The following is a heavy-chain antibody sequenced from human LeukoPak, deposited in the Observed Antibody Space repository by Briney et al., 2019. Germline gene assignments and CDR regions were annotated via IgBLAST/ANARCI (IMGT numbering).Heavy chain of an antibody. CDR3: AREGIVVVPAAIRYWFDP. Sequence: PGGSLRLPCAASGFTFSSYGMHWVRQAPGKGLEWVAVIWYDGSNKYYADSVKGRFTISRDNSKNTLYLQMNSLRAEDTAVYYCAREGIVVVPAAIRYWFDPWGQGTLVTVSS. J-gene: IGHJ5*02. CDR1: GFTFSSYG. V-gene: IGHV3-33*01. CDR2: IWYDGSNK. D-gene: IGHD2-2*02.